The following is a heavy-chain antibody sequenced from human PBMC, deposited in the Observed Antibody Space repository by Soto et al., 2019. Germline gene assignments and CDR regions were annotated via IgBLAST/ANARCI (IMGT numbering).Heavy chain of an antibody. V-gene: IGHV4-59*01. CDR3: TRAPVSGSYCFDF. J-gene: IGHJ4*02. CDR1: GDSISSNY. Sequence: SETLSLTCNVSGDSISSNYWNWIRQSPTKGLEWIGYIHYSGSTNQNPSLKSRVTISIDTSKNQFSLKLSSVTPADTAVYYCTRAPVSGSYCFDFWGQGTPVTVSS. D-gene: IGHD1-26*01. CDR2: IHYSGST.